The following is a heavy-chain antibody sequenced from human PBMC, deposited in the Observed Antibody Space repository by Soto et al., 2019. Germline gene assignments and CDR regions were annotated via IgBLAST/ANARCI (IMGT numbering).Heavy chain of an antibody. CDR1: GYTFTSYY. V-gene: IGHV1-46*01. CDR2: INPSGGST. CDR3: ARDRLQWELLQYYGMDV. D-gene: IGHD1-26*01. Sequence: GASVKVSCKASGYTFTSYYMHWVRQAPGQGLEWMGIINPSGGSTSYAQKFQGRVTMTRDTSTSTVYMELSSLRSEDTAVYYCARDRLQWELLQYYGMDVWGQGTTVTVSS. J-gene: IGHJ6*02.